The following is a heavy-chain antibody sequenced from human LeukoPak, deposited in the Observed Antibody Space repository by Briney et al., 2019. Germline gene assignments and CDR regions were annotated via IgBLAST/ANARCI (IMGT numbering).Heavy chain of an antibody. V-gene: IGHV1-18*01. CDR1: GYSFVLYG. D-gene: IGHD1-7*01. Sequence: ASVKVSCKASGYSFVLYGISWVRQAPGEGPEWMGWISGSTGDTNYAQKFQGRVTMTRDTSISTAYMELSRLRSDDTAVYYCARVMRYNWNYLDAFDIWGQGTMVTVSS. CDR3: ARVMRYNWNYLDAFDI. CDR2: ISGSTGDT. J-gene: IGHJ3*02.